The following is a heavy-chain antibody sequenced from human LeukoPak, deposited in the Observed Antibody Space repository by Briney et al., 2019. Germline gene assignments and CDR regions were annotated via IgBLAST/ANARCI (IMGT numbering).Heavy chain of an antibody. D-gene: IGHD3-3*01. CDR1: GFTFDDYA. CDR3: ARGGTSITIFGEDYYYYMDV. J-gene: IGHJ6*03. CDR2: ISWNSGSI. V-gene: IGHV3-9*01. Sequence: QPGGSLRLSCAASGFTFDDYAMHWVRQAPGKGLEWVSGISWNSGSIGYADSVKGRFTISRDNSKNTLYLQMNSLRAEDTAVYYCARGGTSITIFGEDYYYYMDVWGKGTTVTVSS.